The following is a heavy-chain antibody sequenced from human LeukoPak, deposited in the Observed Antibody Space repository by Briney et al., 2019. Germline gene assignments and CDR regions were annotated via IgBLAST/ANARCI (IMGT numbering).Heavy chain of an antibody. CDR1: GGSISSYY. CDR2: IYYSGST. J-gene: IGHJ6*02. Sequence: SETLSLTCTVSGGSISSYYWSWIRQPPGKGLEWIGYIYYSGSTNYNPSLKSRVTISVDTSKNQFSLKLSSVTAADTAVYYCARVDYYYGMDVWGQGTTVTVSS. V-gene: IGHV4-59*01. CDR3: ARVDYYYGMDV.